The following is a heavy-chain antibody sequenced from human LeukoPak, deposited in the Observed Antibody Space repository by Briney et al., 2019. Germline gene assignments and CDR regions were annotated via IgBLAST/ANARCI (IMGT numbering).Heavy chain of an antibody. J-gene: IGHJ4*02. Sequence: GGSLRLSCAASGFTFISYAMSWVRQAPGKGLEWVSAISGSGGSTYYADSVKGRFTISRDNSKNTLYLQMNSLRAEDTAVYYSAKADSVIPAAIGKDYWGQGTLVTVSS. CDR3: AKADSVIPAAIGKDY. CDR2: ISGSGGST. D-gene: IGHD2-2*01. V-gene: IGHV3-23*01. CDR1: GFTFISYA.